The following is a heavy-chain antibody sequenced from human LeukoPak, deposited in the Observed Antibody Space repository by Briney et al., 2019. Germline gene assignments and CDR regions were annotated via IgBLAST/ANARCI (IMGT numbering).Heavy chain of an antibody. V-gene: IGHV3-30*02. CDR2: IRYDGSNK. Sequence: GSLRLSCAASGFTFSNYGMHWVRQAPGKGLEWVAFIRYDGSNKYYADSVKGRFTISRDNSKNTLYLQLNSLRAEDTAVYYCAKVSSEYQLLYLSMDYWGQGTLVTVSS. CDR1: GFTFSNYG. J-gene: IGHJ4*02. D-gene: IGHD2-2*02. CDR3: AKVSSEYQLLYLSMDY.